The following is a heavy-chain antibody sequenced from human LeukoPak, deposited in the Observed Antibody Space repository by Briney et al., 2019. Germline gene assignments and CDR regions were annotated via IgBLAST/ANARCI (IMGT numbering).Heavy chain of an antibody. V-gene: IGHV3-48*03. CDR3: ARDRYDGGDAFDV. Sequence: WGSLRLSCVASGFSLSSHEMSWLRQAPGKGLEWVSYISPDGTTTFYADSVKGRFTISRDNAENSLYVQMNSLRADDTAIYYCARDRYDGGDAFDVWGQGTMVTVSS. D-gene: IGHD5-12*01. CDR2: ISPDGTTT. J-gene: IGHJ3*01. CDR1: GFSLSSHE.